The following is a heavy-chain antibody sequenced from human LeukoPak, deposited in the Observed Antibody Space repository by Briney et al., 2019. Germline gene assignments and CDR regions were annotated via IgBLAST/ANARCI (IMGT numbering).Heavy chain of an antibody. Sequence: KAGGSLRLSCAASGFTFSSYSMNWVRQAPGEGLEWVSSISSSSSYIYYADSVKGRFTISRDNAKNSLYLQMNSLRAEDTAVYYCARGLIAAAGNFMGGFDYWGQGTLVTVSS. CDR1: GFTFSSYS. J-gene: IGHJ4*02. D-gene: IGHD6-13*01. V-gene: IGHV3-21*01. CDR2: ISSSSSYI. CDR3: ARGLIAAAGNFMGGFDY.